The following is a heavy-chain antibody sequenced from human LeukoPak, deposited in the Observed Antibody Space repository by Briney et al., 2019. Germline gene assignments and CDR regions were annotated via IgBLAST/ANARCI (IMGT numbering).Heavy chain of an antibody. J-gene: IGHJ4*02. CDR3: ARTLRGYSGYDPFDC. CDR2: IYYSGST. V-gene: IGHV4-59*01. CDR1: GGSISSYY. D-gene: IGHD5-12*01. Sequence: PSETLSLTCTVSGGSISSYYWSWMRQPPGKGLEWIGYIYYSGSTNYNPSLKSRVTISLDTSKNQFSLKLSSVTAADTAVYYCARTLRGYSGYDPFDCWGQGILVTVSS.